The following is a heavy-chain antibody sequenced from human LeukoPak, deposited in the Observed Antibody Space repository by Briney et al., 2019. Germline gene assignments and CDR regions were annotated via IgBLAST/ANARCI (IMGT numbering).Heavy chain of an antibody. D-gene: IGHD6-13*01. CDR1: GFTFSSYW. J-gene: IGHJ4*02. CDR2: IKQDGSEK. CDR3: TKSPRWAAAPDY. Sequence: GGSLRLSCAASGFTFSSYWMSWVRQAPGKGLEWVANIKQDGSEKYYVDSVKGRFTISRDNAKNSLYLQMNSLRAEDTALYYCTKSPRWAAAPDYWGRGTLVTVSS. V-gene: IGHV3-7*03.